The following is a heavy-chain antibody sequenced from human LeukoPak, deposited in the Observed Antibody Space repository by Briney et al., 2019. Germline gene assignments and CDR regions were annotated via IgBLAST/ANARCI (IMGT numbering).Heavy chain of an antibody. Sequence: SETLSLTCTVSGGSISSSSYYWSWIRQPAGKGLEWIGRIYTSGSTNYNPSLKSRVTISVDTSKNQFSLKLSSVTAADTAVYYCARAMVRGVHNYYMDVWGKGTTVTVSS. V-gene: IGHV4-61*02. CDR2: IYTSGST. J-gene: IGHJ6*03. CDR3: ARAMVRGVHNYYMDV. CDR1: GGSISSSSYY. D-gene: IGHD3-10*01.